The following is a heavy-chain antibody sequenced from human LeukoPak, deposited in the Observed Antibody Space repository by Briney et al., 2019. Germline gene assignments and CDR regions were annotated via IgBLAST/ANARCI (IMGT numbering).Heavy chain of an antibody. CDR1: GFTMKNFG. V-gene: IGHV3-33*01. D-gene: IGHD3-3*01. CDR3: VRGADMNYNFETSFYFDS. Sequence: PGGPLRLSCAVSGFTMKNFGMHWVPEAPGKGLEWVAEIWYDGSQRHYMDSVKGRLAISRENSMNTLSLEMNDLRVEDTAVYYCVRGADMNYNFETSFYFDSWGQGALVIVSS. J-gene: IGHJ4*02. CDR2: IWYDGSQR.